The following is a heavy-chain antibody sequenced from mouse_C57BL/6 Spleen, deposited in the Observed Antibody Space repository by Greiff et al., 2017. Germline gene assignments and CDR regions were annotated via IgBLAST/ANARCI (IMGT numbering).Heavy chain of an antibody. CDR1: GFSFNTYA. CDR3: VRDSWYFDV. Sequence: EVHLVESGGGLVQPKGSLKLSCAASGFSFNTYAMNWVRQAPGKGLEWVARIRSKSNNYATYYADSVKDRFTISRDDSESMLYLQMNNLKTEDTAMYYCVRDSWYFDVWGTGTTVTVSS. V-gene: IGHV10-1*01. J-gene: IGHJ1*03. CDR2: IRSKSNNYAT.